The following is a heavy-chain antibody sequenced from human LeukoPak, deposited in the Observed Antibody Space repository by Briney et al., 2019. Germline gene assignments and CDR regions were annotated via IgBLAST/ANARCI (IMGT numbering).Heavy chain of an antibody. D-gene: IGHD2-15*01. CDR2: INSSSSTI. V-gene: IGHV3-48*02. Sequence: GGSLRLSCAASGFTFSSYSMNWVRQAPGKGLEWVSYINSSSSTIYYADSVKGRFTISRDNAKNSLYLQMNSLRDEDTAVYYCARDGGPCSGGSCYPPYYYGMDVWGQGTTFTVSS. J-gene: IGHJ6*02. CDR3: ARDGGPCSGGSCYPPYYYGMDV. CDR1: GFTFSSYS.